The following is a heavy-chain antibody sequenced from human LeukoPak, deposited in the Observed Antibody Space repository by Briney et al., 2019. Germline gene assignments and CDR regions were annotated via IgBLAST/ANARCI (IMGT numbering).Heavy chain of an antibody. CDR2: ISYDGSNI. J-gene: IGHJ3*02. V-gene: IGHV3-30*18. CDR3: AKYRYYPRGDDAFDI. CDR1: GFTFSSYG. D-gene: IGHD1-26*01. Sequence: GGSLRLSCAASGFTFSSYGMHWVRQAPGKGLEWVAVISYDGSNIYYADSVKGRFTISRDNSKSTLYLQMNSLSGDDTAIYYCAKYRYYPRGDDAFDIWGQGTLVTVSS.